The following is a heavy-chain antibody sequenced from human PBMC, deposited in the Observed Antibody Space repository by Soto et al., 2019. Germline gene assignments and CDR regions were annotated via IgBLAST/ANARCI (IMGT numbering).Heavy chain of an antibody. CDR3: TTGSVEGI. Sequence: EVQLVESAGGLVKPGGSLRLSCVASGFSFNEAWMNWVRQAPGEGLEWVGRSKTSAGGGATDYAAPVQGSFTISRDDSKNALYLHMNSLRTEDTAIYYCTTGSVEGIWGQGTTVTVSS. D-gene: IGHD2-15*01. CDR1: GFSFNEAW. CDR2: SKTSAGGGAT. V-gene: IGHV3-15*07. J-gene: IGHJ6*02.